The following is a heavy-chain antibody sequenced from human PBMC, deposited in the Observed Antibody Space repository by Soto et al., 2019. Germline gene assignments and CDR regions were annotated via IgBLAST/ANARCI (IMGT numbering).Heavy chain of an antibody. J-gene: IGHJ6*03. CDR2: IYSGGST. D-gene: IGHD3-3*01. CDR3: ARKGITIFGVAPYYMDV. V-gene: IGHV3-66*01. CDR1: GFTVSSNY. Sequence: GGSLRLSCAASGFTVSSNYMSWVRQAPGKGLEWVSVIYSGGSTYYADSVKGRFTISRDNSKNTLYLQMNSLRAEDTAVYYCARKGITIFGVAPYYMDVWGKGTTVTVSS.